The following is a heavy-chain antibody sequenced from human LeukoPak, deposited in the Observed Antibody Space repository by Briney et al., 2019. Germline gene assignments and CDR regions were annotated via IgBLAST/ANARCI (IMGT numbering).Heavy chain of an antibody. CDR1: GFTFSSYW. J-gene: IGHJ3*02. CDR2: INSDGSST. V-gene: IGHV3-74*01. D-gene: IGHD3-9*01. CDR3: VRDAKQYYDILTGYYNDAFDI. Sequence: GGSLRLSCAASGFTFSSYWMHWVRQAPGKGLVWVSRINSDGSSTSYADSVKGRFTISRDNAKHSLYLQMNSLRAEDTAVYYCVRDAKQYYDILTGYYNDAFDIWGQGTMVTVSS.